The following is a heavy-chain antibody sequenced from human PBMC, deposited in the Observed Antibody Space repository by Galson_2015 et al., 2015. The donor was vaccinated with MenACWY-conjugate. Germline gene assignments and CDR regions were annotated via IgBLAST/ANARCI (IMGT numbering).Heavy chain of an antibody. Sequence: SLRLSCAASGFTFGDYAMSWFRQAPGKGLEWVGFIRSKAYGGTTEYAASVKGRFTISRDDSKSIAYLQMNSLKTEDTAVYYCTRDLAYYYDSSGHNHPVYFDYWGQGTLVTVSS. D-gene: IGHD3-22*01. CDR2: IRSKAYGGTT. V-gene: IGHV3-49*03. CDR3: TRDLAYYYDSSGHNHPVYFDY. J-gene: IGHJ4*02. CDR1: GFTFGDYA.